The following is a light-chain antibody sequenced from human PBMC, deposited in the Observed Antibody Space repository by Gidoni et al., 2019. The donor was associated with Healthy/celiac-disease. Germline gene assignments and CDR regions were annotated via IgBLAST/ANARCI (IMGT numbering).Light chain of an antibody. J-gene: IGKJ2*01. CDR1: QSVSSSY. CDR3: QQYGSS. V-gene: IGKV3-20*01. Sequence: EIVLMQSPGTLSLSPGERATLSCRASQSVSSSYLAWYQQKPGQAPRLLIYGASSRATGIPDRFSGSGSGTDFTLTISRLVPEDFAVYYCQQYGSSFGQGTKLEIK. CDR2: GAS.